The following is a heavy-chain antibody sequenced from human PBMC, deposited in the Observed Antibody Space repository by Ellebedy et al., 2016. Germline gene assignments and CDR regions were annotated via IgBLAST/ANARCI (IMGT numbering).Heavy chain of an antibody. CDR2: ISYSGST. J-gene: IGHJ4*02. Sequence: SETLSLTCTVSGGSISSYYWSWIRQPPGKGLEWIGYISYSGSTNYNPSLKSRVTISLDTSKNHFSLNLSSVTAADTAVYYCARGPYVSPFYDFWSNYYFDSWGQGTLVTVSS. D-gene: IGHD3-3*01. V-gene: IGHV4-59*01. CDR1: GGSISSYY. CDR3: ARGPYVSPFYDFWSNYYFDS.